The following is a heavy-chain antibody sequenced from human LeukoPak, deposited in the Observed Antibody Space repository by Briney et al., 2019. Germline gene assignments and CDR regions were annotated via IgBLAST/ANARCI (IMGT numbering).Heavy chain of an antibody. CDR2: MNPNSGNT. Sequence: ASVKVSCKASGYTFTSYDINWVRQATGQGLEWMGWMNPNSGNTGYAQKFQGRVTITRNTSISTAYMELSSLRSEDTAVYYCARDRGGTVMVYTRGKDYYYMDVWGKGTTVTVSS. J-gene: IGHJ6*03. D-gene: IGHD2-8*01. V-gene: IGHV1-8*03. CDR1: GYTFTSYD. CDR3: ARDRGGTVMVYTRGKDYYYMDV.